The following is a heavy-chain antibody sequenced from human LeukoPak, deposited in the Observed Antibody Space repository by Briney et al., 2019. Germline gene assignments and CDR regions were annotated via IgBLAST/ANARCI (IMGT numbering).Heavy chain of an antibody. CDR2: ISGSGGST. V-gene: IGHV3-23*01. CDR1: GFTFTIYA. CDR3: AKVDRSGDY. Sequence: GGSLRLSCAASGFTFTIYAMNWVRQAPGKGLEWVSAISGSGGSTYYADSVKGRFTISRDNSKNTLHLQMASLRAEDTAVYYCAKVDRSGDYWGQGTLVTVSS. J-gene: IGHJ4*02.